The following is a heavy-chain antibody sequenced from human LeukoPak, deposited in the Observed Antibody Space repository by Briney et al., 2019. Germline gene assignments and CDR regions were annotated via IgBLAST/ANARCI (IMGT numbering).Heavy chain of an antibody. J-gene: IGHJ6*03. V-gene: IGHV3-74*01. CDR1: GFTFSSYA. CDR3: ARATMVRGVILYYYYMDV. CDR2: INSDGSST. Sequence: GGSLRLSCAASGFTFSSYAMHWVRQAPGKGLVWVSRINSDGSSTSYADSVKGRFTISRDNAKNTLYLQMNSLRAEDTAVYYCARATMVRGVILYYYYMDVWGKGTTVTISS. D-gene: IGHD3-10*01.